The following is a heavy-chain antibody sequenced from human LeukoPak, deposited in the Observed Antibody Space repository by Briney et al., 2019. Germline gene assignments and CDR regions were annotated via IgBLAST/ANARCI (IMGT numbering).Heavy chain of an antibody. V-gene: IGHV1-18*01. D-gene: IGHD7-27*01. Sequence: ASVKVSCKASGYTFTSYGISWVRQAPGQGLEWLGWISTYNGNTHYAQKLQGRVTMTTDTTTTTAYMELRSLRSDDTAVYYCARDYRTGFDYWGQGTLVTVSS. CDR1: GYTFTSYG. CDR2: ISTYNGNT. CDR3: ARDYRTGFDY. J-gene: IGHJ4*02.